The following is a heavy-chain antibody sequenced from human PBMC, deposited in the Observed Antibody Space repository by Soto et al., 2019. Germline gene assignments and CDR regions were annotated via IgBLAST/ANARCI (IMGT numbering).Heavy chain of an antibody. Sequence: ASVKVSCKASGYTFTSYYIHWVRQAPGQGLEWMGVINPSGGSTSNAKKFQGRVAMTRDTSTSTVYIQMSSLRSEDTAVYYCARDLMTTVTTRRYYYYYYGMDVWGQGTTVTVSS. CDR2: INPSGGST. D-gene: IGHD4-4*01. V-gene: IGHV1-46*01. J-gene: IGHJ6*02. CDR1: GYTFTSYY. CDR3: ARDLMTTVTTRRYYYYYYGMDV.